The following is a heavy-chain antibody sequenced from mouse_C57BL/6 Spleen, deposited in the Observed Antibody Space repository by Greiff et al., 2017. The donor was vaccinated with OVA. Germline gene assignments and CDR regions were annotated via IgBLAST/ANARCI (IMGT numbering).Heavy chain of an antibody. CDR2: IDPSDSYT. V-gene: IGHV1-69*01. Sequence: QVQLQQPGAELVMPGASVKLSCKASGYTFTSYWMHWVKQRPGQGLEWIGEIDPSDSYTNYNQKFKGKSTFTVDKSSITAYMQLSSLTSEDSAVYYCARGSSGYWFAYWGQGTLVTVSA. J-gene: IGHJ3*01. CDR3: ARGSSGYWFAY. CDR1: GYTFTSYW. D-gene: IGHD3-2*02.